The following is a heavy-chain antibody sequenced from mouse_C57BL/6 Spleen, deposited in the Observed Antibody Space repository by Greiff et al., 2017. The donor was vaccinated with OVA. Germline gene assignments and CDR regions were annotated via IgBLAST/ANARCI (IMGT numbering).Heavy chain of an antibody. CDR3: ARARNWEDDPYWYLDD. CDR1: GFTFTDYY. Sequence: EVMLVESGGGLVQPGGSLSLSCAASGFTFTDYYMSWVRQPPGKALEWLGFIRNKANGYTTEYSASVKGRFTISRDNSQSIRYLQMNALRAEDSATYYCARARNWEDDPYWYLDDWGKGTTVTVSS. D-gene: IGHD4-1*01. CDR2: IRNKANGYTT. V-gene: IGHV7-3*01. J-gene: IGHJ1*03.